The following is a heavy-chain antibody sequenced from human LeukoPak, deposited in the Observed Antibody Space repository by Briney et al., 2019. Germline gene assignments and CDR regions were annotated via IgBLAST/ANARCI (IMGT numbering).Heavy chain of an antibody. CDR1: GFTFSSYG. Sequence: GGSLRLSCAASGFTFSSYGMHWVRQAPGKGLEWVAFIRYDGSNKYYADSVKGRFTISRDNSKNTLYLQMNSLRAEDTAVYYCAKDVFYGSGSYLDYWGQGTLVTVSS. J-gene: IGHJ4*02. D-gene: IGHD3-10*01. CDR2: IRYDGSNK. V-gene: IGHV3-30*02. CDR3: AKDVFYGSGSYLDY.